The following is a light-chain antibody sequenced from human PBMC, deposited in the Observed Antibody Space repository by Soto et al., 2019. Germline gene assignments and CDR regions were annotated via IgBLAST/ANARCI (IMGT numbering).Light chain of an antibody. V-gene: IGKV3-11*01. CDR3: QQRTNWPTST. Sequence: EIVLTQSPATLSLSPGERATLSCRASRSVSSYLAWYQQKPGQTPRLLIHDASSRATGTPVRFSGSGSGTDFTLTISSLEPEDFAVSYCQQRTNWPTSTFGQGTRLEIK. CDR1: RSVSSY. CDR2: DAS. J-gene: IGKJ5*01.